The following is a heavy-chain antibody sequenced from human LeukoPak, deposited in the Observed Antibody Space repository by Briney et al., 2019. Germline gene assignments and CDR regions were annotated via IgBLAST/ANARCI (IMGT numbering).Heavy chain of an antibody. J-gene: IGHJ4*02. V-gene: IGHV3-23*01. Sequence: GGSLRLSCAASGFTFSSYGLNWVRQAPGKGLEWVSAISGSGGSTYYADSVKGRFTISRDNSKNTLYLQMNSLRVEDTAVYHCARDMMGATLYFDSWGQGTLVTVSS. CDR2: ISGSGGST. D-gene: IGHD1-26*01. CDR3: ARDMMGATLYFDS. CDR1: GFTFSSYG.